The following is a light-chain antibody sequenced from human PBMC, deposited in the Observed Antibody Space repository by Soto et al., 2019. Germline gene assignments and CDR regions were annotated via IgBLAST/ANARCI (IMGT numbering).Light chain of an antibody. CDR1: QSIGSD. J-gene: IGKJ2*01. Sequence: EIVMTQSPATLSVSPGDRATLSCRASQSIGSDLAWYQLKPGQAPRLLIYGAATRATGIPAKFSGSGSRTEFSLTISSLQSEDSAVYYCQQYNIWSLHTFGQGTKLEIK. CDR3: QQYNIWSLHT. V-gene: IGKV3-15*01. CDR2: GAA.